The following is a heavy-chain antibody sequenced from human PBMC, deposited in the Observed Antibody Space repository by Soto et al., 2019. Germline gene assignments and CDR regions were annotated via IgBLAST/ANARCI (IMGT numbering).Heavy chain of an antibody. V-gene: IGHV4-59*01. CDR1: GGSISSDY. Sequence: QVQLQESGPGLVKPSETLSLTCSVSGGSISSDYWSWIRQPPGKGLEYIGYIYHRVTTNYNPSLKRRATISVDTSKNQFSLRLSSVYAADTAVYYCARDRSGAVYYGMDVWGQGTTVTVSS. CDR2: IYHRVTT. CDR3: ARDRSGAVYYGMDV. D-gene: IGHD3-10*01. J-gene: IGHJ6*02.